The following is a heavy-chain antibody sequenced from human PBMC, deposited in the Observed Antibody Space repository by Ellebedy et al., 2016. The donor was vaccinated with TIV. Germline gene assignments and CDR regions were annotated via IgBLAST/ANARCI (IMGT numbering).Heavy chain of an antibody. D-gene: IGHD6-19*01. V-gene: IGHV4-39*01. CDR1: GGSISSSSYY. J-gene: IGHJ2*01. CDR2: IYYSGST. Sequence: SETLSLXXTVSGGSISSSSYYWGWIRQPPGKGLEWIGSIYYSGSTYYNPSLKSRVTISVDTSKNQFSLKLSSVTAADTAVYYCARLLAVAGYWYFDLWGRGTLVTVSS. CDR3: ARLLAVAGYWYFDL.